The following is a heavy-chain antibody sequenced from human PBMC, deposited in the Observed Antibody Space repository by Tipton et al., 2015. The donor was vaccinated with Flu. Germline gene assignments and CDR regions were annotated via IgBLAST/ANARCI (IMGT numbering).Heavy chain of an antibody. Sequence: SLRLSCAVSGINVSTNYMSWVRQAPGKGLEWVSTLYKRGSTYYADSVKGRFIISRDTSNNTVYLQMNGLRAEDTAVYFCAREIRHSDWTLDYYGMDVWGQGTTVTASS. CDR3: AREIRHSDWTLDYYGMDV. CDR2: LYKRGST. CDR1: GINVSTNY. J-gene: IGHJ6*02. D-gene: IGHD1-1*01. V-gene: IGHV3-53*01.